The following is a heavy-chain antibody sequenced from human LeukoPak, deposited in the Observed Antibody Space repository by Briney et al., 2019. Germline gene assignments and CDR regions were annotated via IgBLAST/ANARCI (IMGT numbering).Heavy chain of an antibody. Sequence: ASVKVSCKASGYTFTSYGISWVRQAPGQGLEWMGWISAYNGNTNYAQKLQGRVTMTTDTSTSTAYMELRSLRSDDTAVYYCARDLISSGYYDSSGRNNWFDPWGQGTLVTVSS. CDR2: ISAYNGNT. V-gene: IGHV1-18*01. CDR3: ARDLISSGYYDSSGRNNWFDP. CDR1: GYTFTSYG. J-gene: IGHJ5*02. D-gene: IGHD3-22*01.